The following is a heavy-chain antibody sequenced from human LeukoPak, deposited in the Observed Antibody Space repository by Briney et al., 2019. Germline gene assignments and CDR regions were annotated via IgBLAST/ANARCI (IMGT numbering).Heavy chain of an antibody. CDR2: IYYSGST. D-gene: IGHD5-18*01. J-gene: IGHJ4*02. CDR1: GGSISSYY. Sequence: SETLSLTCTVPGGSISSYYWSWIRQPPGKGLEWIGYIYYSGSTNYNPSLKSRVTISVDTSKNQFSLKLSSVTAADTAVYYCARGRDRYSYGYSVGYFDYWGQGTLVTVSS. V-gene: IGHV4-59*01. CDR3: ARGRDRYSYGYSVGYFDY.